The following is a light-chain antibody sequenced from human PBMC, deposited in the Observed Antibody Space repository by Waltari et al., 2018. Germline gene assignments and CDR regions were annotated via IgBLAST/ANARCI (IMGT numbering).Light chain of an antibody. CDR1: SSDVGTYNF. CDR3: CSYAGTDTVII. J-gene: IGLJ2*01. V-gene: IGLV2-23*02. Sequence: QSALTQPASVSGSPGQSITISCTGTSSDVGTYNFVSWYQQPPGKAPKLMIYEVIKRPSGVSNRFSGSKSGNTASLTISGLQDEDEADYYCCSYAGTDTVIIFGGGTKVTVL. CDR2: EVI.